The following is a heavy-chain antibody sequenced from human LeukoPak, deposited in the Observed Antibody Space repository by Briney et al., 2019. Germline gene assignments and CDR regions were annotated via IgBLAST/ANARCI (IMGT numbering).Heavy chain of an antibody. CDR1: GFTFSSPS. V-gene: IGHV3-48*01. J-gene: IGHJ3*02. CDR2: ISSSSSSI. D-gene: IGHD3-3*01. Sequence: GGPLRLSCAASGFTFSSPSMNWVRQAPGKGLEWVSYISSSSSSIYYADSVRGRFTISRDNAKNSLYVQMNSLRAEDTAVYYCARGLRFSGAFDIWGQGTMITVSS. CDR3: ARGLRFSGAFDI.